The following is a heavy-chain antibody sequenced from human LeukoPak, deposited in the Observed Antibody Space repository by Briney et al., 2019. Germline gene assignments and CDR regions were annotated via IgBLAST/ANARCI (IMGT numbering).Heavy chain of an antibody. CDR2: LSGSGEST. CDR1: GFTFSAHA. J-gene: IGHJ4*02. CDR3: ARDSYGSGSYYRIDY. Sequence: QAGGSLRLSCVASGFTFSAHAMSWVRQAPGKGLEWVSSLSGSGESTYYSHSVTGLFIISRDNSRNTLFLQMNSLRAEDTAVYYCARDSYGSGSYYRIDYWGQGTLVTVSS. D-gene: IGHD3-10*01. V-gene: IGHV3-23*01.